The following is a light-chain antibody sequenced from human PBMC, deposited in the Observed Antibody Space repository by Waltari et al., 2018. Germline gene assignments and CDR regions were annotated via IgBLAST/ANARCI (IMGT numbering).Light chain of an antibody. J-gene: IGLJ7*01. CDR2: RDN. Sequence: SYDLTQPLSVSVALGQTARITCGGNNIGAKSVHWYQQKPGQAPLLVIYRDNNRPSRFPWRFFASNPRTTATMTIRGATVADSADYYCHVRNSNTAVFGVGTHLTVL. CDR1: NIGAKS. V-gene: IGLV3-9*01. CDR3: HVRNSNTAV.